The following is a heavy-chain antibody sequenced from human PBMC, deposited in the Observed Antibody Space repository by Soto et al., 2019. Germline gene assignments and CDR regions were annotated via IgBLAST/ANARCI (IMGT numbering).Heavy chain of an antibody. Sequence: SETLSLTCTVSGGSISSYYWSWIRQPPGKGLEYIGYIYFSGSGNYNPSLKSRLTISLDTSKNQFSLKLSSVTAADTAVYYCARHIASQYCSGGSCYGPFDYWGQGTLVTVSS. V-gene: IGHV4-59*01. CDR2: IYFSGSG. CDR1: GGSISSYY. D-gene: IGHD2-15*01. J-gene: IGHJ4*02. CDR3: ARHIASQYCSGGSCYGPFDY.